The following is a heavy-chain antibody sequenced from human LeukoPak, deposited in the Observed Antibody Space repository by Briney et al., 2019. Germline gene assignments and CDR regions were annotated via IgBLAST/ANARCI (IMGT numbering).Heavy chain of an antibody. V-gene: IGHV3-30*02. CDR3: ALGYSYGNPFDY. J-gene: IGHJ4*02. D-gene: IGHD5-18*01. CDR1: GFTFSSYG. CDR2: IRYDGSNK. Sequence: GGSLRLSCAASGFTFSSYGMHWVRQAPGKGLEWVAFIRYDGSNKYYADSVKGRFTISRDNSKNTLYLQMNSPRAEDTAVYYRALGYSYGNPFDYWGQGTLVTVSS.